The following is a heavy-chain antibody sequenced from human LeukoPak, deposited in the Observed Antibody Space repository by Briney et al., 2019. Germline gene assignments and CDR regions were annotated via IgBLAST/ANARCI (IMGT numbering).Heavy chain of an antibody. Sequence: SETLSLTCAVYGGSFSGYYWSWIRQPPGKGLEWIGEINHSGSTNYNPSLKSRVTISVDTSKNQFSLKLSSVTAADTAVYYCARPGGGIKHWFDPWGQGTLVSVSS. V-gene: IGHV4-34*01. CDR3: ARPGGGIKHWFDP. CDR1: GGSFSGYY. J-gene: IGHJ5*02. CDR2: INHSGST. D-gene: IGHD3-16*01.